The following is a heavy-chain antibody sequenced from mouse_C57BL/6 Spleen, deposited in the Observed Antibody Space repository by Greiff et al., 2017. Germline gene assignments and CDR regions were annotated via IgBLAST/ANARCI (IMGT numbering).Heavy chain of an antibody. J-gene: IGHJ1*03. CDR2: IYPRDGST. Sequence: VQLQQSGPELVKPGASVKLSCKASGYTFTSYDINWVKQRPGQGLEWIGWIYPRDGSTKYNEKFKGKATLTVDTSSSTAYMELHSLTSEDSAGYFCAREGRSYYGSSYGYFDVWGTGTTVTVSS. CDR3: AREGRSYYGSSYGYFDV. V-gene: IGHV1-85*01. D-gene: IGHD1-1*01. CDR1: GYTFTSYD.